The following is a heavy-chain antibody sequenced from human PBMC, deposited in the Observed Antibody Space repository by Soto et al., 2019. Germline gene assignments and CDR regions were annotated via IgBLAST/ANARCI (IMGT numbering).Heavy chain of an antibody. Sequence: ASETLSLTCTVSGGSISSYYWSWIRQPPGKGLEWIGYIYYSGSTNYNPSLKSRVTISVDTSKNQFSPKLSSVTAADTAVYYCAREYYDSSGYYYLAFDYWGQGTLVTVSS. V-gene: IGHV4-59*01. D-gene: IGHD3-22*01. CDR3: AREYYDSSGYYYLAFDY. CDR2: IYYSGST. J-gene: IGHJ4*02. CDR1: GGSISSYY.